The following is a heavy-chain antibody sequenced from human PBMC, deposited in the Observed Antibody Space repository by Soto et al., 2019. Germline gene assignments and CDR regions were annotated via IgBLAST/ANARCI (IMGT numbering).Heavy chain of an antibody. J-gene: IGHJ6*02. Sequence: SATLSLTYTVYGGSFSGYYGSRISPPHGRGLEWIGEINHSGSTNYNPSLKSRVTISVDTSKNQFSLKLSSVTAADTAVYYCAREGLTMVRGVIITTYYYGMDGRGQGTTVTVSS. CDR1: GGSFSGYY. V-gene: IGHV4-34*01. D-gene: IGHD3-10*01. CDR2: INHSGST. CDR3: AREGLTMVRGVIITTYYYGMDG.